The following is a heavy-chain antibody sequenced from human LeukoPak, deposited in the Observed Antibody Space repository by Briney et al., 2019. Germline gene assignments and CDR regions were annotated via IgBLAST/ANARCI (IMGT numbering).Heavy chain of an antibody. D-gene: IGHD4-17*01. Sequence: GSLRLSCAASGFTFSSYAMTWVRQAPGKGLEWVAAISNSGGSTYYADSVKGRFTISRDNSKNTLYLQMNSLRAEDTAVYYCAKDEYGVDYWGQGTLVTVSS. CDR3: AKDEYGVDY. J-gene: IGHJ4*02. CDR1: GFTFSSYA. V-gene: IGHV3-23*01. CDR2: ISNSGGST.